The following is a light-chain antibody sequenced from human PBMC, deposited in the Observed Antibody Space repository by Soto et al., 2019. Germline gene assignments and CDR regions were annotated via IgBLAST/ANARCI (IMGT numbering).Light chain of an antibody. CDR2: AAS. J-gene: IGKJ1*01. V-gene: IGKV1-27*01. CDR1: QDIYTY. CDR3: QNYNGAPWT. Sequence: DIQLTQSPSSLSASVGDRVTITCRASQDIYTYLVWYQQKPGTVPKLLIFAASTLQSGVPSRFSGSGSGTDFTLTICSLQPEDVATYYCQNYNGAPWTFGQGTKVEIK.